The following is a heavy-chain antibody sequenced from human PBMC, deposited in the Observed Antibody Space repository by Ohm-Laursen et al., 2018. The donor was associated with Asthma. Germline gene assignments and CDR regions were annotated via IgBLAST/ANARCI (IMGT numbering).Heavy chain of an antibody. Sequence: SLRLSCAASGFTFSSYAMGWVRQAPGKGLEWVSAITRSAGRTDYADSVKGRFTVSRDNSKNSLYLQMNSLLPEDTAVYYCARSATAVADPFDYWGQGTLVTVSS. CDR3: ARSATAVADPFDY. V-gene: IGHV3-23*01. J-gene: IGHJ4*02. D-gene: IGHD6-19*01. CDR1: GFTFSSYA. CDR2: ITRSAGRT.